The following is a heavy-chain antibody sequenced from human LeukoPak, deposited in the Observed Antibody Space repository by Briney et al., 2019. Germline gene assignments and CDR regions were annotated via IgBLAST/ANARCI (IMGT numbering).Heavy chain of an antibody. CDR2: INSDGSWT. V-gene: IGHV3-74*01. Sequence: GGSLRLSCAASGNYWMHWVRQAPGKGLVWVSHINSDGSWTSYADSVKGRFTISKDNAKNTVYLQMNSLRAEDTALYYCAKGRSGWYPDYWGQGTLVTVSS. CDR3: AKGRSGWYPDY. D-gene: IGHD6-19*01. CDR1: GNYW. J-gene: IGHJ4*02.